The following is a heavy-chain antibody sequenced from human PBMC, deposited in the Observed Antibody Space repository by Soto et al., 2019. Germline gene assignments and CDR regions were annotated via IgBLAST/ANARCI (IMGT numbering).Heavy chain of an antibody. CDR1: GGYIGTDY. Sequence: SETLSLTCSVFGGYIGTDYWSWIRQPAGKGLEWIGRIHASGNTDYNPSLKSRVTMSVDTSKNQFSLRLTSLTAADTAVYYCARTPGWYFDVWGQGTQVTVSS. CDR2: IHASGNT. V-gene: IGHV4-4*07. CDR3: ARTPGWYFDV. D-gene: IGHD6-19*01. J-gene: IGHJ4*02.